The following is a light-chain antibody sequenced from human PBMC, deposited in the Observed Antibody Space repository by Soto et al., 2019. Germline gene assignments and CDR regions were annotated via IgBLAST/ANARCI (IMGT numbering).Light chain of an antibody. CDR3: CSYAGSSTFI. J-gene: IGLJ1*01. CDR2: EGS. V-gene: IGLV2-23*03. Sequence: LTQPASVSGSPGQSITISCTGTSSDVGSYNLVSWYQQHPGKAPKLMIYEGSKRPSGVSNRFSGSKSGNTASLTISGLQAEDEADYYCCSYAGSSTFIFGTGTKVTVL. CDR1: SSDVGSYNL.